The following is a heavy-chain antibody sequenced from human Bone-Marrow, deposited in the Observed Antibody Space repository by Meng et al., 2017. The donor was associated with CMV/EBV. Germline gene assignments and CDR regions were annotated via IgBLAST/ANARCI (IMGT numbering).Heavy chain of an antibody. J-gene: IGHJ4*02. D-gene: IGHD2-2*01. CDR3: ASSNYQLLYYDY. CDR2: IYYSGST. CDR1: GGSISSSSYY. Sequence: SETLSLTCTVSGGSISSSSYYWGWIRQPPGKGLEWIGSIYYSGSTYYNPSLKSRVTISVDTSKNQFSLKLSSVTAADTAVYYCASSNYQLLYYDYCAQGTLVPVSS. V-gene: IGHV4-39*07.